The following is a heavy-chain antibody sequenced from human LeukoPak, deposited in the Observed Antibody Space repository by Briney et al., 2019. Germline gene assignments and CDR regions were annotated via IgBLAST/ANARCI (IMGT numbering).Heavy chain of an antibody. CDR2: IKSNLHGGET. CDR1: GVDFVEHS. Sequence: TGGSLRLSCRGLGVDFVEHSVTWVRQAPGRGLEWVGLIKSNLHGGETFYAASVAGRFTISRDDSTSSACLLIDRVEVEDTGVYYCGRGLVVVVTNYMDGWVRGTTVTVSS. V-gene: IGHV3-49*04. D-gene: IGHD2-15*01. CDR3: GRGLVVVVTNYMDG. J-gene: IGHJ6*03.